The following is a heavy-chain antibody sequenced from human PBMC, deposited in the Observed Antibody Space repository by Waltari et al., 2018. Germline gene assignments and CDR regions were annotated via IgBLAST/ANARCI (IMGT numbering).Heavy chain of an antibody. D-gene: IGHD6-13*01. V-gene: IGHV4-59*06. Sequence: QVQLQESGPGLVKPSETLSLTCTVSGGSISSYYWSWIRQHPGKGLEWIGYIYYSGSTYYNPSLKSRVTISVDTSKNQFSLKLSSVTAADTAVYYCASSSRRQKVDYWGQGTLVTVSS. CDR3: ASSSRRQKVDY. CDR2: IYYSGST. CDR1: GGSISSYY. J-gene: IGHJ4*02.